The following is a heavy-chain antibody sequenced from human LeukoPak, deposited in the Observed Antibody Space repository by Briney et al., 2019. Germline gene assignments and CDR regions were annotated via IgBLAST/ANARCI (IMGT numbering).Heavy chain of an antibody. CDR1: GYTFTSYG. CDR2: ISAYNGNT. V-gene: IGHV1-18*01. CDR3: AREFSRVGATKKEWNFDY. Sequence: ASVKVSCKASGYTFTSYGISWVRQAPGQGLEWMGWISAYNGNTNYAQKLQGRVTMTTDTSTSTAYMELGSLRSDDTAVYYCAREFSRVGATKKEWNFDYWGQGTLVTVSS. J-gene: IGHJ4*02. D-gene: IGHD1-26*01.